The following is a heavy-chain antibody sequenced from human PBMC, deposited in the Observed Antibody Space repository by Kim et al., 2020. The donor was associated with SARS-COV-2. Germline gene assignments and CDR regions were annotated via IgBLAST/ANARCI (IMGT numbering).Heavy chain of an antibody. J-gene: IGHJ4*02. D-gene: IGHD3-22*01. CDR2: IIPIFGTA. Sequence: SVKVSCKASGGTFSSYAISWVRQAPGQGLEWMGGIIPIFGTANYAQKFQGRVTITADESTSTAYMELSSLRSEDTAVYYCARALGYYDSSGYYDWDYWGQGTLVTVSS. CDR1: GGTFSSYA. CDR3: ARALGYYDSSGYYDWDY. V-gene: IGHV1-69*13.